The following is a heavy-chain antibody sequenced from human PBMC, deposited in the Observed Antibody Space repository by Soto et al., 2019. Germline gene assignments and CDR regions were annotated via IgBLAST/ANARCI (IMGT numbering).Heavy chain of an antibody. CDR3: ARRAGCGGDCFSNFDY. V-gene: IGHV5-51*01. CDR1: DIPLPTTG. CDR2: SILVTLIP. D-gene: IGHD2-21*02. Sequence: GESRRSPVRGLDIPLPTTGSAGCASCPGKAWSGWGSSILVTLIPTYSPSFQGQVTISADRSVHTAYLQWSSLKASDTAMYYCARRAGCGGDCFSNFDYWGQGTLVTVSS. J-gene: IGHJ4*02.